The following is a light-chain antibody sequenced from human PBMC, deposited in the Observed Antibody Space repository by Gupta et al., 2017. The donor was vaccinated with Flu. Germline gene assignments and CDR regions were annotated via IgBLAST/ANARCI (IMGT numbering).Light chain of an antibody. V-gene: IGKV4-1*01. CDR1: QSVLYSSNNKNY. Sequence: SLGERATINCKSSQSVLYSSNNKNYLAWYQQKPGQPPKLLIDWASTRESGVPDRCSGSGSETDVTLTISSVQAEDVAVDFCQKDYRNSCTFGGGTKVEIK. CDR2: WAS. J-gene: IGKJ4*01. CDR3: QKDYRNSCT.